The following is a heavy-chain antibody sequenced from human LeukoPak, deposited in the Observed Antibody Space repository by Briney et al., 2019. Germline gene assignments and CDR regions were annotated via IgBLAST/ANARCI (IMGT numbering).Heavy chain of an antibody. Sequence: KPGGSLRLSCVASGLNFSNYGMHWVRQAPGKGLEWVAIIWYDGNNKYYADSVKGRFTISRDNSKNTLYLQMNSLRAEDTAVYYCAKGLGYSYGYGWSDSFDIWGQGTMVTVSS. CDR2: IWYDGNNK. J-gene: IGHJ3*02. D-gene: IGHD5-18*01. CDR3: AKGLGYSYGYGWSDSFDI. CDR1: GLNFSNYG. V-gene: IGHV3-33*06.